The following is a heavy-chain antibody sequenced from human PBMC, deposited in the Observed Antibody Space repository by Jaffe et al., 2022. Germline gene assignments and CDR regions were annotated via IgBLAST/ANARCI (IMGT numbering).Heavy chain of an antibody. CDR3: AIVPDVLY. CDR2: ITSGNVNP. Sequence: QVQLVQSGAEVKTPGASVKVSCKASGYTFTSYGVHWVRQAPGQRPEWMGWITSGNVNPKYSQKFQGRVTITRDTSASTAYMELSSLRSEDTAVYYCAIVPDVLYWGQGTLVTVSS. CDR1: GYTFTSYG. D-gene: IGHD2-2*01. J-gene: IGHJ4*02. V-gene: IGHV1-3*01.